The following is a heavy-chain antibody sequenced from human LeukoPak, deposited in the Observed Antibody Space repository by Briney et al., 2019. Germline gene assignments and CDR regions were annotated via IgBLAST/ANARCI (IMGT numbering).Heavy chain of an antibody. J-gene: IGHJ3*02. CDR3: ARGSTYYDFWSGYYKLLDAFDI. D-gene: IGHD3-3*01. CDR1: GGSISSGDYY. Sequence: SETLSLTCTVSGGSISSGDYYWSWIRQPPGKGLEWIGYIYYSGSTYYNPSLKSRVTISVDTSKNQFSLKLSSVTAADTAVYYCARGSTYYDFWSGYYKLLDAFDIWGQGTVVTVSS. CDR2: IYYSGST. V-gene: IGHV4-30-4*01.